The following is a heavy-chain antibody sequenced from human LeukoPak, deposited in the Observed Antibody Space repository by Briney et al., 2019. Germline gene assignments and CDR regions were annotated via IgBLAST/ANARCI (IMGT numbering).Heavy chain of an antibody. CDR1: GYTLRNYY. Sequence: ASVKVSCKASGYTLRNYYISWVRQAPGQGLEWMGWISAYNGNTNYAQKLQGRVTMTTDTSTSTAYMELRSLRSDDTAVYYCARVIIFGEFVDWFDPWGQGTLVTVSS. CDR2: ISAYNGNT. J-gene: IGHJ5*02. D-gene: IGHD3-10*01. CDR3: ARVIIFGEFVDWFDP. V-gene: IGHV1-18*01.